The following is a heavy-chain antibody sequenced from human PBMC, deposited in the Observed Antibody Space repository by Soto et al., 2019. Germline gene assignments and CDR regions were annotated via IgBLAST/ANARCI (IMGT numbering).Heavy chain of an antibody. CDR2: IYPGDSDT. D-gene: IGHD3-10*01. Sequence: PGESLKISCKGSGYSFTSYWIGWVRQMPGKGLEWMGIIYPGDSDTRYSPSFQGQVTISADKSISTAYLQWSSLKASDTAMYYCARARGAMVRGVIMAWFDPWGQGTLVTV. J-gene: IGHJ5*02. CDR3: ARARGAMVRGVIMAWFDP. V-gene: IGHV5-51*01. CDR1: GYSFTSYW.